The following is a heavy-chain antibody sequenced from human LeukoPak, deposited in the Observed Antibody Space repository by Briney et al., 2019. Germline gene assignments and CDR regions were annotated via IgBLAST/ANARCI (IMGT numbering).Heavy chain of an antibody. CDR1: GYSISSGYY. CDR2: IYHSGST. CDR3: ARDPQGGTTSDAFDI. Sequence: PSETLSLTCTVSGYSISSGYYWGWIRQPPGKGLEWIGSIYHSGSTYYNPSLKSRVTISVDTSKNQFSLKLSSVTAADTAVYFCARDPQGGTTSDAFDIWGQGTMVTVSS. J-gene: IGHJ3*02. D-gene: IGHD1-1*01. V-gene: IGHV4-38-2*02.